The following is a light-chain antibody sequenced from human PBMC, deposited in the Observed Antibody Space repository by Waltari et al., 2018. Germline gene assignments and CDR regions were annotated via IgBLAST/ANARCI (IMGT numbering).Light chain of an antibody. CDR3: SSFAGSPVV. J-gene: IGLJ2*01. CDR2: EVS. CDR1: SSDVGGSNY. V-gene: IGLV2-8*01. Sequence: QSALTQPPSASGSPGQSVTISCPGTSSDVGGSNYVSWYQPPPGNAPKLMIYEVSKRPSGVPDRFSGSKSGNTASLTVSGLQAEDEADYYCSSFAGSPVVFGGGTKLTVL.